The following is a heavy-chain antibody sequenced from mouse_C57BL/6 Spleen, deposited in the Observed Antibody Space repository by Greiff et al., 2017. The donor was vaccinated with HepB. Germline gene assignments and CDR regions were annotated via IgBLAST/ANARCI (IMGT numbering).Heavy chain of an antibody. CDR2: IDPSDSYT. CDR1: GYTFTSYW. J-gene: IGHJ2*01. V-gene: IGHV1-69*01. Sequence: VQLQQPGAELVMPGASVKLSCKASGYTFTSYWMHWVKQRPGQGLEWIGEIDPSDSYTNYNQKFKGKSTLTVDKSSSTAYMQLSSLTSEDSAVYYGARRGEYGYYFDYWGQGTTLTVSS. D-gene: IGHD2-10*02. CDR3: ARRGEYGYYFDY.